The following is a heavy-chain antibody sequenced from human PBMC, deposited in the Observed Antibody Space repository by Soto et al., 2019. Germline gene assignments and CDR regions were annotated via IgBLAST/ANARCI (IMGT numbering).Heavy chain of an antibody. CDR2: ISGSGGST. Sequence: LRLSCAASGFTFSTYAMSWVRQAPGKGLEWVSGISGSGGSTYYADSVKGRFTISRDNSKNTLYLQMNSLRAEDTAVYYCAKDRKSGSGWYWDYWGQGTLVTVAS. CDR1: GFTFSTYA. CDR3: AKDRKSGSGWYWDY. D-gene: IGHD6-19*01. J-gene: IGHJ4*02. V-gene: IGHV3-23*01.